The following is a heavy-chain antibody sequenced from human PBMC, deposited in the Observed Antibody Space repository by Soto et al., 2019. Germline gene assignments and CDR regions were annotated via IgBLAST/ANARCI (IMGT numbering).Heavy chain of an antibody. CDR1: GGTFSSYA. V-gene: IGHV1-69*01. CDR3: ARDLRAAGRPGMDV. Sequence: QVQLVQSGAEVKKPGSSVKVSCKASGGTFSSYAISWVRQAPGQGLEWMGGNIPIVGTGNYAQNFQGRVTISADESTSTAYMELSSLKSEDTAMYYCARDLRAAGRPGMDVWGQGTPVTVSS. J-gene: IGHJ6*02. CDR2: NIPIVGTG. D-gene: IGHD6-13*01.